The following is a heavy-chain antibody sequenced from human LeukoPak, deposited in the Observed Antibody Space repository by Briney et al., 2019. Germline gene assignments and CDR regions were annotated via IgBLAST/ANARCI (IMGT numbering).Heavy chain of an antibody. Sequence: GGSLRLSCAASGFSVSNNYMNWVRQSPGKGLEWVSVIFGGGDTYYADSVKGRFTISRDDSKNTVYLQMSSLRAEDTAVYYCAREEIEEVPTLTFNWVAIYYSHYMDVWGKGTTVTVSS. CDR2: IFGGGDT. D-gene: IGHD5-12*01. V-gene: IGHV3-66*02. CDR3: AREEIEEVPTLTFNWVAIYYSHYMDV. J-gene: IGHJ6*03. CDR1: GFSVSNNY.